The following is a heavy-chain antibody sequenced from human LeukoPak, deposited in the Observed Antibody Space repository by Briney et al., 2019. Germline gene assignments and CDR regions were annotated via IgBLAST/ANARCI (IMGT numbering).Heavy chain of an antibody. CDR1: GGTFSSYA. V-gene: IGHV1-69*13. J-gene: IGHJ5*02. Sequence: SVKVSCKASGGTFSSYAISWVRQAPGQGLEWMGGIIPIFGTTNYAQKYQGRVTITADESTSTAYMELSSLRSEDTAVYYCARAAIGMLSWFDPWGQGTLVTVSS. D-gene: IGHD1-26*01. CDR2: IIPIFGTT. CDR3: ARAAIGMLSWFDP.